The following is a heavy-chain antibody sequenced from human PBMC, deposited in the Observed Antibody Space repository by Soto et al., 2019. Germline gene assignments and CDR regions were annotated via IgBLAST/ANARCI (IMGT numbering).Heavy chain of an antibody. CDR2: ITPISDSA. V-gene: IGHV1-69*13. J-gene: IGHJ4*02. Sequence: ASVKVSCKVSGGSFHSSAINWLRQAPGQGLEWMGGITPISDSANYAQNFQGRVTITADVYTTTAYMEVNSLTSEDTAVFYCALAKNYNHQLTRHWGQGTLVTVSS. CDR3: ALAKNYNHQLTRH. CDR1: GGSFHSSA. D-gene: IGHD1-1*01.